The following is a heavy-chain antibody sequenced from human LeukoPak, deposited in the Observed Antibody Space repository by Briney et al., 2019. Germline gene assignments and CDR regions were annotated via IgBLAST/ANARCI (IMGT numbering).Heavy chain of an antibody. D-gene: IGHD3-22*01. Sequence: PGGSLRLSCAASGFIFSDYYMSWIRQAPGKGLEWLSFISSGGSTIYYADSVKGRFTISRDNAKKSLYLQMNSLRPDDTALYYCARALADTRGYYLGFDYWGQGTLVTVSS. CDR3: ARALADTRGYYLGFDY. V-gene: IGHV3-11*04. CDR2: ISSGGSTI. J-gene: IGHJ4*02. CDR1: GFIFSDYY.